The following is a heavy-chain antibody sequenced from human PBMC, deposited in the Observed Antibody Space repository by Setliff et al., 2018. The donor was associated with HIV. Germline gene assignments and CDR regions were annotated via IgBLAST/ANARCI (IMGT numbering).Heavy chain of an antibody. CDR1: GDSASNSRYY. CDR3: ASRIYYYDSNNFLREEGFDP. J-gene: IGHJ5*02. Sequence: SETLSLTCTVSGDSASNSRYYWAWIRQPPGKGLEYIGSIHYDERTYYNPSLKSRVTISLDTSKNQFSLNLTSVTAADTAVYYCASRIYYYDSNNFLREEGFDPWGQGTLVTVSS. V-gene: IGHV4-39*01. CDR2: IHYDERT. D-gene: IGHD3-22*01.